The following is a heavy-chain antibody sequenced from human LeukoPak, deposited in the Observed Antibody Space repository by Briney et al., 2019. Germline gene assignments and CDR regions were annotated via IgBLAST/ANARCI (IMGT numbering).Heavy chain of an antibody. CDR2: INPSGGST. CDR1: GYTFTSYY. Sequence: ASVKVSCKASGYTFTSYYMHWVRQAPGQGLEWMGIINPSGGSTSYAQKFQGRVTMTRDTSISTAYMELSRLRSDDTAVYYCARAGSGYSYGYYFDYWGQGPLVTVSS. J-gene: IGHJ4*02. D-gene: IGHD5-18*01. V-gene: IGHV1-46*01. CDR3: ARAGSGYSYGYYFDY.